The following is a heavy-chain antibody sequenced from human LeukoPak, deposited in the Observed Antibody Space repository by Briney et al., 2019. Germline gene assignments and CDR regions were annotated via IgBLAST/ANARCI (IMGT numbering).Heavy chain of an antibody. CDR2: IYYSGST. J-gene: IGHJ6*03. V-gene: IGHV4-59*01. D-gene: IGHD5-12*01. CDR1: GGSISSYY. CDR3: ARQEVVATTPLGYYYYMDV. Sequence: SETLSLTCTVSGGSISSYYWSWIRQPPGKGLEWIGSIYYSGSTNYNPSLKSRVTISVDTSKNQFSLKLSSVTAADTAVYYCARQEVVATTPLGYYYYMDVWGKGTTVTVSS.